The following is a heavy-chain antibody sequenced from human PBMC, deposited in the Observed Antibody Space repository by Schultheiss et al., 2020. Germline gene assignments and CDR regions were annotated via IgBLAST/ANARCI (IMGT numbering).Heavy chain of an antibody. CDR3: AKRYSSSWYYYYYGMDV. V-gene: IGHV3-13*01. J-gene: IGHJ6*02. D-gene: IGHD6-13*01. Sequence: GGSLRLSCAASGFTFDDYAMHWVRQAPGKGLEWVSAIGTAGDTYYPGSVKGRFTISRDNSKNTLYLQMNSLRAEDTAVYYCAKRYSSSWYYYYYGMDVWGQGTTVTVSS. CDR2: IGTAGDT. CDR1: GFTFDDYA.